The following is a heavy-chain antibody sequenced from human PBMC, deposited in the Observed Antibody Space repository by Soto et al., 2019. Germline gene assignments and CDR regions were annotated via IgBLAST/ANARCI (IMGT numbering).Heavy chain of an antibody. CDR2: ISAYNGNT. CDR1: GYTFTSYG. CDR3: ARDPSYYGSGSYYYFDL. Sequence: ASVKVSCKASGYTFTSYGISWVRQAPGQGLEWMGWISAYNGNTNYAQKLQGRVTMTTDTSTSTAYMELRSLRSDDTAVYYCARDPSYYGSGSYYYFDLWGQGTLVTVSS. J-gene: IGHJ4*02. V-gene: IGHV1-18*01. D-gene: IGHD3-10*01.